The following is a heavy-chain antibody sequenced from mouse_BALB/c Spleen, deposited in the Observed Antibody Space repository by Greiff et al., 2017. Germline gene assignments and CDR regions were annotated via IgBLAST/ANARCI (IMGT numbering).Heavy chain of an antibody. Sequence: EVQLVESGPELVKPGASMKISCKASGYSFTGYTMNWVKQSHGKNLEWIGLINPYNGGTSYNQKFKGKATLTVDKSSSTAYMELLSLTSEDSAVYYCARYYDYDGGYFDYWGQGTTLTVSS. CDR1: GYSFTGYT. V-gene: IGHV1-18*01. D-gene: IGHD2-4*01. J-gene: IGHJ2*01. CDR2: INPYNGGT. CDR3: ARYYDYDGGYFDY.